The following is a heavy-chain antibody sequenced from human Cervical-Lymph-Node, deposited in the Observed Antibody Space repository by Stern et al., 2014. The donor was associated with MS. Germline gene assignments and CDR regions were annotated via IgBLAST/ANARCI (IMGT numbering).Heavy chain of an antibody. D-gene: IGHD2-15*01. CDR2: ISWNSGNI. CDR3: AKDINLRGTYYFDY. J-gene: IGHJ4*02. V-gene: IGHV3-9*01. CDR1: GFTFGDSA. Sequence: EVHLVESGGGLVQPGRSLRLSCAASGFTFGDSAMHWVRQAPGKGLEWVSGISWNSGNIGYADSVKGRFTISRDNAQNSLYLQMNILRAEDTALYYCAKDINLRGTYYFDYWGQGTLVTVAA.